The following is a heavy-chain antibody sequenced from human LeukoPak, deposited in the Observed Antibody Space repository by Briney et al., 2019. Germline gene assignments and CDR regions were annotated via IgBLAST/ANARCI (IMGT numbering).Heavy chain of an antibody. CDR3: ARVYYDSSGYPHFDY. V-gene: IGHV1-18*01. J-gene: IGHJ4*02. CDR2: ISAYNGHT. Sequence: ASVKVSCKASGYTFTSYGISWVRQAPGQGLEWMGWISAYNGHTNHAQKLQGRVTMTTDTSTSTAYVELRSLRSDDTAVYYCARVYYDSSGYPHFDYWGQGTLVTVSS. CDR1: GYTFTSYG. D-gene: IGHD3-22*01.